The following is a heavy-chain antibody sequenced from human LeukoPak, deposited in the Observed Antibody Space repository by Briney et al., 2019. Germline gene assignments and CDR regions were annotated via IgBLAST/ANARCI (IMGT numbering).Heavy chain of an antibody. CDR3: AKDLNNWNDYYHYGMDV. V-gene: IGHV3-21*01. D-gene: IGHD1-1*01. CDR2: ISSSSSYI. CDR1: GFTFSSYS. Sequence: GGSLRLSCAASGFTFSSYSMNWVRQAPGKGLEWVSSISSSSSYIYYADSVKGRFTISRDNAKNTLYLQMNSLRAEDTALYYCAKDLNNWNDYYHYGMDVWGQGTTVTVSS. J-gene: IGHJ6*02.